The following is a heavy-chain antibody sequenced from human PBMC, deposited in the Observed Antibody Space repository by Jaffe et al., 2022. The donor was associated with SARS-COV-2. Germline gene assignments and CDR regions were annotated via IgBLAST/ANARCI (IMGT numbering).Heavy chain of an antibody. D-gene: IGHD5-18*01. V-gene: IGHV3-9*01. CDR3: TRTLTGYSYGYGAYDI. CDR1: GFTFDDYA. Sequence: EVQLVESGGGLVQPGRSLRLSCAASGFTFDDYAMHWVRQAPGKGLEWVSGISWNSGSIGYADSVKGRFTISRDNAKNSLYLQMNSLRAEDTALYYCTRTLTGYSYGYGAYDIWGQGTMVTVSS. CDR2: ISWNSGSI. J-gene: IGHJ3*02.